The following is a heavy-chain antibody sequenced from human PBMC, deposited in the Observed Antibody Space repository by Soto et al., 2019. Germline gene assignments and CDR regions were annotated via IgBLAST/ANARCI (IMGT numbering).Heavy chain of an antibody. J-gene: IGHJ5*02. V-gene: IGHV1-18*01. Sequence: QVQLVQSGAEVKKPGASVKVSCKASGYTFTKYGIGWVRQAPGHGLEWMGLINVYNGDRKVAQKFQDRVSMTTDTATDTAYMELKSLRSGDTAVYYCARLQLGGDRMLNWFDPWGQGTLVTVSS. D-gene: IGHD2-21*02. CDR2: INVYNGDR. CDR1: GYTFTKYG. CDR3: ARLQLGGDRMLNWFDP.